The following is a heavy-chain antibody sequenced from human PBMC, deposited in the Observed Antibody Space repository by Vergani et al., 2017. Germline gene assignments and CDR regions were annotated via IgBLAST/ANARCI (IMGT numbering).Heavy chain of an antibody. CDR2: IKQDGSEK. CDR1: GFTFSSYW. D-gene: IGHD3-3*01. J-gene: IGHJ4*02. Sequence: EVQLVESGGGLVQPGGSLRLSCAASGFTFSSYWMSWVRQAPGKGLEWVANIKQDGSEKYYVDSVKGRFTSSRDNAKNSLYLQMNSLRAEDTAVYYCARGQYYDFWSGIFDYWGQGTLVTVSS. V-gene: IGHV3-7*01. CDR3: ARGQYYDFWSGIFDY.